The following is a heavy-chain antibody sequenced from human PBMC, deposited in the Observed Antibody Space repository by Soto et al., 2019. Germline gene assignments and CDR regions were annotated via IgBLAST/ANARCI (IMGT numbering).Heavy chain of an antibody. CDR3: ARSPSRSYYDSSRMRPSRNYYFDY. CDR1: GGSFSGYY. J-gene: IGHJ4*02. D-gene: IGHD3-22*01. Sequence: QVQLQQWGAGLLKPSETLSLTCAVYGGSFSGYYWSWIRQPPGKGLEWIGEINHSGSTNYNPSLKSRVTISLDTSKNQFSLKLSSVTAADTAVYYCARSPSRSYYDSSRMRPSRNYYFDYWGQGTLVTVSS. CDR2: INHSGST. V-gene: IGHV4-34*01.